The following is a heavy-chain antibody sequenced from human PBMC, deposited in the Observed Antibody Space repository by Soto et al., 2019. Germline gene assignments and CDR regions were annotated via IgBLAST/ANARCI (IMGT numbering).Heavy chain of an antibody. Sequence: PGESLKISCKGSGYSFAGYWITWVRQKPGKGLEWMGRIDPSDSQTYYSPSFRGHVTISVTKSITTVFLQWSSLRASDTAMYYCARQIYDSGTGPNFQYYFDSWGPGTLVTVSS. J-gene: IGHJ4*02. D-gene: IGHD6-13*01. CDR3: ARQIYDSGTGPNFQYYFDS. CDR1: GYSFAGYW. V-gene: IGHV5-10-1*01. CDR2: IDPSDSQT.